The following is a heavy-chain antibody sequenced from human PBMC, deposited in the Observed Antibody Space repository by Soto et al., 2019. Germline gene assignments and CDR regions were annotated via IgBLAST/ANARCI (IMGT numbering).Heavy chain of an antibody. J-gene: IGHJ4*02. Sequence: SGPTLVKPTQTLTLTCTFSGFSLSTSGVGVGWIRQPPGKALEWLALIYWNDDKRYSPSLKSRLTITKDTSKNQVVLTMTNMDPVDTATYYCAHRWYYGSGSYYKNEYYFDYWGQGTLVTVSS. V-gene: IGHV2-5*01. CDR3: AHRWYYGSGSYYKNEYYFDY. CDR1: GFSLSTSGVG. CDR2: IYWNDDK. D-gene: IGHD3-10*01.